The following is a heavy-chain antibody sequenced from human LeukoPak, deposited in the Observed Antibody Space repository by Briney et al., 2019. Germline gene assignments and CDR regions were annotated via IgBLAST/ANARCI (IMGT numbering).Heavy chain of an antibody. V-gene: IGHV3-30-3*01. D-gene: IGHD6-13*01. CDR2: ISYDGSNK. Sequence: GRSLRLSCAASGFTFSSYAMHWVRQAPGKGLEWVAVISYDGSNKYYADSVKGRFTVSRDNSKNTLYLQMNGLRAEDTAVYYCARGDHAAAGPGGWFDPWGQGTLVTVSS. CDR3: ARGDHAAAGPGGWFDP. J-gene: IGHJ5*02. CDR1: GFTFSSYA.